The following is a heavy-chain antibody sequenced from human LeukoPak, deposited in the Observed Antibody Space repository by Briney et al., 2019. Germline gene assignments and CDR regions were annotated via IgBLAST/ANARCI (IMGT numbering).Heavy chain of an antibody. D-gene: IGHD6-19*01. J-gene: IGHJ3*02. CDR3: ARPETQYSSGLDGFDI. CDR1: GFTFDDYA. V-gene: IGHV3-43*02. CDR2: ISGGGGST. Sequence: PGGSLRLSCAASGFTFDDYAMHWVRQTPGKGLEWVSLISGGGGSTYFADSVKGRFTISRDNAKNTLYLQMNSLRTEDTAVYYCARPETQYSSGLDGFDIWGEGTMVTVSS.